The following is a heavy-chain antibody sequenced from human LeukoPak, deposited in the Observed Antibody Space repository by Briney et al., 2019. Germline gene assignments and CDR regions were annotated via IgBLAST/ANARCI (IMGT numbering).Heavy chain of an antibody. J-gene: IGHJ4*02. Sequence: ASVKVSCKASGYTFSSYDITWVRQAPGQGLEWMGWISIYNGHTKYAQKLEGRVTLTTDTSTSTAYMELRSLRSDDTAVYYCARWRPESLSSLEDLWGQGTLVTVSS. D-gene: IGHD6-13*01. CDR1: GYTFSSYD. CDR2: ISIYNGHT. CDR3: ARWRPESLSSLEDL. V-gene: IGHV1-18*01.